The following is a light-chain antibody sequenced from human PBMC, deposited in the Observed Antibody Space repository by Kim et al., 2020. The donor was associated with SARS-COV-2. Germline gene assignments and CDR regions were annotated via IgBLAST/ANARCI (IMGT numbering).Light chain of an antibody. CDR3: QQYNNWPLYT. V-gene: IGKV3-15*01. CDR2: GAS. CDR1: QSVSSN. J-gene: IGKJ2*01. Sequence: EIVMTQSPATLSVSPGERATLSCRASQSVSSNLAWYQQKPGQAHRLLIYGASTRATGIPARFSGSGSGTEFTLTISSLQSEDFAVYYCQQYNNWPLYTFGQGTKLEI.